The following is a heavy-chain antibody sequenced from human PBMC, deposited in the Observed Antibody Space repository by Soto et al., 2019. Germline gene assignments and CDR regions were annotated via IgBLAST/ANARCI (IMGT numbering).Heavy chain of an antibody. CDR3: ARNVVATIQLDY. J-gene: IGHJ4*02. D-gene: IGHD5-12*01. Sequence: ASVKVSCKASGYSFTTYAVHWVRQAPGQRLEWMGWIDVGTGNTKYSQKFQGRVTMTRDTSANTAYMELSSLTSEDTAVYYCARNVVATIQLDYWGQGTLVTV. V-gene: IGHV1-3*01. CDR2: IDVGTGNT. CDR1: GYSFTTYA.